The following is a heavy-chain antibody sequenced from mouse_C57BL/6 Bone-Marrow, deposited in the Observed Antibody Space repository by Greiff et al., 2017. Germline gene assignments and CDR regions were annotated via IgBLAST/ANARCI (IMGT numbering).Heavy chain of an antibody. CDR2: IDPEDGDT. V-gene: IGHV14-1*01. J-gene: IGHJ3*01. CDR1: GFNIKDYY. D-gene: IGHD1-1*01. CDR3: TTGDGSRAGRFAY. Sequence: DVQLQESGAELVRPGASVKLSCTASGFNIKDYYMHWVKQRPEQGLEWIGRIDPEDGDTEYAPQFQGKATMTADTSSNTAYLQLSSLTSEDTAVYYCTTGDGSRAGRFAYWGQGTLVTVSA.